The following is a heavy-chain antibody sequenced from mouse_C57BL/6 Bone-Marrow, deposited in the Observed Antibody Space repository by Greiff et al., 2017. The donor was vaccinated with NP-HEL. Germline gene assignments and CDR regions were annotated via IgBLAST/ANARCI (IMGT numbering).Heavy chain of an antibody. V-gene: IGHV14-4*01. Sequence: DVQLQESGAELVRPGASVKLSCTASGFNIKDDYMHWVKQRPEQGLEWIGWIDPENGDTEYASKFQGKATITADTSSNTAYLQLSSLTSEDTAVYYCTSPCSGYFFMDYWGQGTSVTVSS. CDR3: TSPCSGYFFMDY. D-gene: IGHD3-2*02. J-gene: IGHJ4*01. CDR2: IDPENGDT. CDR1: GFNIKDDY.